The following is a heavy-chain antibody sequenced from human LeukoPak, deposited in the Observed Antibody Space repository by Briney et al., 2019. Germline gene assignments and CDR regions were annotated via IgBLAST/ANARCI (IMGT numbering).Heavy chain of an antibody. D-gene: IGHD3-10*01. V-gene: IGHV3-20*04. J-gene: IGHJ5*02. CDR1: GLTFDDYG. Sequence: GGSLRLSCAASGLTFDDYGMRWVRQAPGKGLEWVSGINWNGGSTGYADSVKGRFTISRDNAKNSLYLQMNSLRAEDTALYYCARDYYGSGRNNGFDPWGQGTLVTVSS. CDR3: ARDYYGSGRNNGFDP. CDR2: INWNGGST.